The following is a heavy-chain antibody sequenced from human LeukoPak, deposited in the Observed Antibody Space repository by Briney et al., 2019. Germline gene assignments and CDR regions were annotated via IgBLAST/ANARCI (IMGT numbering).Heavy chain of an antibody. CDR1: GGSISSGGYS. CDR3: VLSSHYFEFDY. Sequence: PSETLSLTCAVSGGSISSGGYSWSWIRQPPGKGLEWIGYIYHSGSTYYNPSLKSRVTISVDRSKNQFSLQLSSVTAADTAVYYCVLSSHYFEFDYWGQGILVTVSS. CDR2: IYHSGST. J-gene: IGHJ4*02. V-gene: IGHV4-30-2*01. D-gene: IGHD3-22*01.